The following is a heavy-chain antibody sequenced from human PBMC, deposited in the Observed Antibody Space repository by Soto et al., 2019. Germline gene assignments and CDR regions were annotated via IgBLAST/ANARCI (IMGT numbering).Heavy chain of an antibody. J-gene: IGHJ6*02. CDR1: GYTFTGYY. Sequence: GASVKVSCKASGYTFTGYYMHWVRQAPGQGLEWMGWINPNSGGTNYAQKFQGRVTMTRDTSISTAYMELSRLRSDDTAVYYCARGGGFVVVPAAYPASYYYGMDVWGQGTTVTVSS. V-gene: IGHV1-2*02. CDR2: INPNSGGT. CDR3: ARGGGFVVVPAAYPASYYYGMDV. D-gene: IGHD2-2*01.